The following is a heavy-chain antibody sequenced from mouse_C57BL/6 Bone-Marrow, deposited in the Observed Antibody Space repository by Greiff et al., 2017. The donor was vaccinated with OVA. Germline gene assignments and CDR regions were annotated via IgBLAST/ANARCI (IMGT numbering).Heavy chain of an antibody. V-gene: IGHV1-52*01. CDR1: GYTFTSYW. CDR2: IDPSDSET. J-gene: IGHJ2*01. CDR3: ARRYVSYFDY. D-gene: IGHD1-1*01. Sequence: QVQLQQPGAELVRPGSSVKLSCKASGYTFTSYWMPWVKQRPIQGLEWIGNIDPSDSETYYNQKFKDKDTLTVDKSSSTAYMQLSSLTSEDSAVYYCARRYVSYFDYWGQGTTLTVSS.